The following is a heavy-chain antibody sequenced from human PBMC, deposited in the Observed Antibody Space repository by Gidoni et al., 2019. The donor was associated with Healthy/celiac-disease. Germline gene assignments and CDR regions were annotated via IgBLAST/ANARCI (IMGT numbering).Heavy chain of an antibody. Sequence: QVQLVESGGGVVQPGRSLRLSCAASGFTFSSYAMHWVRQAPGKGLGWVAVISYDGSNKYYADSVKGRFTISRDNSKNTLYLQMNSLRAEDTAVYYCARGRQQLVKGCLGYWGQGTLVTVSS. J-gene: IGHJ4*02. V-gene: IGHV3-30-3*01. CDR2: ISYDGSNK. CDR1: GFTFSSYA. D-gene: IGHD6-13*01. CDR3: ARGRQQLVKGCLGY.